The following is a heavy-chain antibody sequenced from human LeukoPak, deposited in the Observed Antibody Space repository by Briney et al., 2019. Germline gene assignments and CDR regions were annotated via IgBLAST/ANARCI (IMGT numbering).Heavy chain of an antibody. CDR3: ARDYYYGSGSYYNDLYYYYYYGMDV. J-gene: IGHJ6*02. Sequence: ASVKVSCKASGYTFTSYGISWVRQAPGQGLEWMVWISAYNGNTNYAQKLQGRVTMTTDTSTSTAYMELRSLRSDDTAVYYCARDYYYGSGSYYNDLYYYYYYGMDVWGQGTTVTVSS. D-gene: IGHD3-10*01. CDR2: ISAYNGNT. CDR1: GYTFTSYG. V-gene: IGHV1-18*01.